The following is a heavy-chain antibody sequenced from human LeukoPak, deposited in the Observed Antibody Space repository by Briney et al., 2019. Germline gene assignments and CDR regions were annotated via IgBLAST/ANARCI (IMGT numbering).Heavy chain of an antibody. J-gene: IGHJ4*02. CDR2: IRPDGRET. CDR3: GRDAVLRSGSVDY. V-gene: IGHV3-74*01. D-gene: IGHD3-10*01. Sequence: GGSLRLSCAASGFTLTNHWMHWVRQAPGKGLVWVSRIRPDGRETNHADSVKGRFTISRDNAKNTLYLQMNSLGAEDTAVYYCGRDAVLRSGSVDYWGQGVLVTVSS. CDR1: GFTLTNHW.